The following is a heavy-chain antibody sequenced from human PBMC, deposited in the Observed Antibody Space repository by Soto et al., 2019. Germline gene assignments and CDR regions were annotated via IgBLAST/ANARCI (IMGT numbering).Heavy chain of an antibody. D-gene: IGHD3-3*01. CDR3: ASFFGVVIIDTYSNGMDV. CDR1: GYTFTSYD. Sequence: ASVKVSCKASGYTFTSYDINWVRQATGQGLEWMGWMNPNSGNTGYVQKFQGRVTMTRNTSISTAYMELSSLRSEDTAVYYCASFFGVVIIDTYSNGMDVWGQGTTVTSP. CDR2: MNPNSGNT. V-gene: IGHV1-8*01. J-gene: IGHJ6*02.